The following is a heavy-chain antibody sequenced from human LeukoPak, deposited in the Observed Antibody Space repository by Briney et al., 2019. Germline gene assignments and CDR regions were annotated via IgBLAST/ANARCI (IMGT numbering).Heavy chain of an antibody. CDR1: GGSFSGFY. J-gene: IGHJ6*02. Sequence: SETLSLTCAVYGGSFSGFYWSWIRLPPGKGLEWIGEINHSGSTNYNPSLKSRVTISVDTSKNQFSLKLSSVTAADTAVYYCARGGLATAYGMDVWGQGTTVTVSS. CDR2: INHSGST. CDR3: ARGGLATAYGMDV. D-gene: IGHD1-26*01. V-gene: IGHV4-34*01.